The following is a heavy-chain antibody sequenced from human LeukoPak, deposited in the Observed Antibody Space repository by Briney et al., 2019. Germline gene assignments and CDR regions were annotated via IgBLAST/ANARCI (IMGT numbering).Heavy chain of an antibody. CDR3: AKMSSGSYYRNYYYGMDV. CDR2: ISGSGGST. D-gene: IGHD1-26*01. J-gene: IGHJ6*02. V-gene: IGHV3-23*01. CDR1: GFTFSSYA. Sequence: PGGSLRLSCAASGFTFSSYAMSWVRQAPGKGLEWVSAISGSGGSTYYADSVKGRFTISRDNPKNTLYLQMNSLRAEDTAVYYCAKMSSGSYYRNYYYGMDVWGQGTTVTVSS.